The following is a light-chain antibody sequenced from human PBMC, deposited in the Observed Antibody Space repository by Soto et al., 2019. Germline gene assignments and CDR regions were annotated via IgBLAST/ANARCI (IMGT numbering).Light chain of an antibody. CDR2: AAS. J-gene: IGKJ2*01. CDR1: QSISSY. Sequence: DIPMTQSPSSLSASVGDRVTITCRASQSISSYFNWYQQKPGKAPKLLIYAASSLQSGVPSRFTGSGSGTDFTLTIHGLQTEAFATYYCYQSYSTPYTFGQRTQLEIK. CDR3: YQSYSTPYT. V-gene: IGKV1-39*01.